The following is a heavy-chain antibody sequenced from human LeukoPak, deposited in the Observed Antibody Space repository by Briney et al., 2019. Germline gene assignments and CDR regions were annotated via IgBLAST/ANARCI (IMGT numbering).Heavy chain of an antibody. V-gene: IGHV4-34*01. J-gene: IGHJ5*02. D-gene: IGHD2-8*01. CDR1: GGSFTIYS. CDR3: ARGGLVLMMCAMHPDNWFGP. CDR2: IYHSGST. Sequence: SETLSLTCAVYGGSFTIYSWTWIRQAPGKGLEWIGSIYHSGSTYYNPSLTSRVTISVDTSKNQLSLKLTSVTAADTAVFYCARGGLVLMMCAMHPDNWFGPWGQGTLVTVSS.